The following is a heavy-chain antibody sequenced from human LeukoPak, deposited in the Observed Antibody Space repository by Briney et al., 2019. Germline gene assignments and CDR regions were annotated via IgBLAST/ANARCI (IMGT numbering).Heavy chain of an antibody. V-gene: IGHV4-38-2*01. Sequence: SETLSLTCAVSGFSISSDYYWGWIRQPPGKGLEWIGSIYHTGSTYYNPSLKSRVTISVDTSKNQFSLKLSSVTAADTAVYYCARVDSQQDRDYWGQGTLVTVSS. D-gene: IGHD6-13*01. J-gene: IGHJ4*02. CDR2: IYHTGST. CDR1: GFSISSDYY. CDR3: ARVDSQQDRDY.